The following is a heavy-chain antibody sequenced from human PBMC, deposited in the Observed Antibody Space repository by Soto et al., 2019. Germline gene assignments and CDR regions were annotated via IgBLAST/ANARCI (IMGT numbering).Heavy chain of an antibody. J-gene: IGHJ4*02. Sequence: GGSLRLSCAASGFTFSSYAMSWVRQAPGKGLEWVSAISGSGGSTYYADSVKGRFTISRDNSKNTLYLQMNSLRAEDTAVYYCAKDSEYYYDSSGYCDYWGQGTLVTVSS. D-gene: IGHD3-22*01. CDR1: GFTFSSYA. CDR2: ISGSGGST. V-gene: IGHV3-23*01. CDR3: AKDSEYYYDSSGYCDY.